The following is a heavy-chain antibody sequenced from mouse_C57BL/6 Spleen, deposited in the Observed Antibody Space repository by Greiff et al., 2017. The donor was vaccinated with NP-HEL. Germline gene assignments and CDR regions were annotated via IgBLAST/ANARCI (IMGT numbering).Heavy chain of an antibody. CDR2: ISSGGSYT. J-gene: IGHJ2*01. V-gene: IGHV5-6*02. CDR3: ARLDGYYDFDY. CDR1: GFTFSSYG. D-gene: IGHD2-3*01. Sequence: EVMLVESGGDLVKPGGSLKLSCAASGFTFSSYGMSWVRQTPDKRLEWVATISSGGSYTYYPDSVKGRFTISRDNAKNTLYLQMSSLKSEDTAMYYCARLDGYYDFDYWGQGTTRTVSS.